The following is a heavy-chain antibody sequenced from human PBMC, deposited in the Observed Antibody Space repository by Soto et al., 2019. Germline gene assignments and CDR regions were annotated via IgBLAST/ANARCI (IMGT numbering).Heavy chain of an antibody. CDR3: ARGVSAGVDY. CDR1: GYSFTSLD. V-gene: IGHV1-8*01. CDR2: MEPSTGRA. J-gene: IGHJ4*02. Sequence: ASVKVSCKASGYSFTSLDINWVRQTAGQGLEWMGWMEPSTGRAGYAQKFQGRVTMTRDTSINTAYMELTTLTSDDTAFYYCARGVSAGVDYWGQGTLVTVSS. D-gene: IGHD1-26*01.